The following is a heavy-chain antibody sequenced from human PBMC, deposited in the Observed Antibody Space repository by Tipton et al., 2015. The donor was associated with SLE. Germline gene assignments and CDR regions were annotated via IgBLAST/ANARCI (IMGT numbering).Heavy chain of an antibody. CDR3: ARVSIIMIVVGDGMDV. CDR1: GLTFTRNA. CDR2: FSYDGTHK. Sequence: SLRLSCAVSGLTFTRNAMSWVRQAPGKGLEWVAVFSYDGTHKYYADSVKGRFTISRDNSKNTLYLQMNSLRAEDTAVYYCARVSIIMIVVGDGMDVWGQGTTVTVSS. J-gene: IGHJ6*02. V-gene: IGHV3-30*04. D-gene: IGHD3-22*01.